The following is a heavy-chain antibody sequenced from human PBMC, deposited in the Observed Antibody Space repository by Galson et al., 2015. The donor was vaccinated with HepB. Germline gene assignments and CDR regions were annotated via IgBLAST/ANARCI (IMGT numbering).Heavy chain of an antibody. CDR1: GYTFTSYA. CDR3: ARDLPYYYDSSGTTGGAFDI. D-gene: IGHD3-22*01. Sequence: SVKVSCKASGYTFTSYAMNWVRQAPGQGLEWMGWINTNTGNPTYAQGFTGRFVFSLDTSVSTAYLQISSLKAEDTAVYYCARDLPYYYDSSGTTGGAFDIWGQGTMVTVSS. V-gene: IGHV7-4-1*02. J-gene: IGHJ3*02. CDR2: INTNTGNP.